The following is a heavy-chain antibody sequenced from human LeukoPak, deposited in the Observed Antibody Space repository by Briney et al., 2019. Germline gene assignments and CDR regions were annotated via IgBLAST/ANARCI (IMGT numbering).Heavy chain of an antibody. CDR2: IYYSGST. V-gene: IGHV4-59*01. CDR1: GGSISSYH. D-gene: IGHD1-14*01. CDR3: ARDRTGFEY. J-gene: IGHJ4*02. Sequence: PSETLSLTCTVSGGSISSYHWSWLRQPPGKGLEWIGYIYYSGSTNYNPSLKSRVTISVDTSKNQFSLKLSSVTAADTAVYYCARDRTGFEYWGQGTLVTVSS.